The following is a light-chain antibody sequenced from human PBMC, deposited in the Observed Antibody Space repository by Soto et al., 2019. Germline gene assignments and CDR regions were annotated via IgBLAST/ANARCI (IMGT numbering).Light chain of an antibody. CDR2: GAS. Sequence: EIVLTQSPGTLSLSPGERATLSCRASQSVSSTYLAWYQHKPGQAPRLLIYGASSRATGITDRFSGSGSGTDFTLTISRLEPEDFAVYYCQYFGSSPWTFGQGTKVEIK. CDR3: QYFGSSPWT. J-gene: IGKJ1*01. V-gene: IGKV3-20*01. CDR1: QSVSSTY.